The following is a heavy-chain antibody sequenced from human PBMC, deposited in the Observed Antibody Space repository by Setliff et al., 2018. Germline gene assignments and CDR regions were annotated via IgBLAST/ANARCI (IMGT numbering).Heavy chain of an antibody. Sequence: GASVKVSCKASGYTFTSYGISWVRQAPGQGLEWMGWISAYNGNTKYSQKFQGRVTITRDTSASTAYMELSSLRSEDTAVYYCARDKLWLMGYYYYYYMDVWGKGTTVTVSS. D-gene: IGHD5-18*01. CDR3: ARDKLWLMGYYYYYYMDV. J-gene: IGHJ6*03. V-gene: IGHV1-18*01. CDR1: GYTFTSYG. CDR2: ISAYNGNT.